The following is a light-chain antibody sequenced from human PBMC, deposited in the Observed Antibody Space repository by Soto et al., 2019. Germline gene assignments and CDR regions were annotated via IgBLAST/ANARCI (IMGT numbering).Light chain of an antibody. J-gene: IGLJ1*01. CDR2: EGS. V-gene: IGLV2-23*01. CDR1: SSHVGSYKF. Sequence: QSVLTQPASVSGSPGQSITISCTGTSSHVGSYKFVSWYQQHPGKAPKLMIYEGSKRPSGVSNRISGSKSANTASLTISGLQTEDEADYYCCSYANSSTDYLFGNGTKVTVX. CDR3: CSYANSSTDYL.